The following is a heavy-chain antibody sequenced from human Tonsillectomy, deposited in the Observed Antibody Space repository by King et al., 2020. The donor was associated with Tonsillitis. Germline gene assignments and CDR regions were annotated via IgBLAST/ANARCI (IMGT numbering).Heavy chain of an antibody. CDR3: AKRHHDRSGYYSGFDS. D-gene: IGHD3-22*01. V-gene: IGHV3-30*02. Sequence: VQLVESGGGVVQPGGSLRLSCASSGFTFTDYGMSWIRQAPGKGLEWVAYIRDDGTNEYYADSVTGRFTISRDNSKLYLQMNSLRAEDTAVYYCAKRHHDRSGYYSGFDSWGQGTLVTVSS. J-gene: IGHJ4*02. CDR1: GFTFTDYG. CDR2: IRDDGTNE.